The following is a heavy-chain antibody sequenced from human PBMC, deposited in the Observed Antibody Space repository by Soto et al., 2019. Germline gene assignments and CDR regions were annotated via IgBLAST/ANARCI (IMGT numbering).Heavy chain of an antibody. CDR1: WYTFNTYY. CDR2: IHPSGGGT. J-gene: IGHJ4*02. Sequence: ASAKVSCKPSWYTFNTYYLHLFRHSTGQALEWMGVIHPSGGGTTYAQKFLGRVTVTRDTSTSTVFMELSSLRSDDTAVYYCARGGHIAVVTASFDYWGQGTLVTVSS. D-gene: IGHD2-21*02. V-gene: IGHV1-46*02. CDR3: ARGGHIAVVTASFDY.